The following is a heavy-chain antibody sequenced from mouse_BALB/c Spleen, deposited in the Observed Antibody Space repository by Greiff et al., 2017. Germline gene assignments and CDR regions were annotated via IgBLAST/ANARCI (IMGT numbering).Heavy chain of an antibody. CDR1: GISITTGNYR. D-gene: IGHD2-14*01. CDR3: ARDQAYYRYDGHGGAMDY. J-gene: IGHJ4*01. CDR2: IYYSGTI. V-gene: IGHV3-5*02. Sequence: EVMLVESGPGLVKPSQTVSLTCTVTGISITTGNYRWSWIRQFPGNKLEWIGYIYYSGTITYNPSLTSRTTITRDTSKNQFFLEMNSLTAEDTATYYCARDQAYYRYDGHGGAMDYWGQGTSVTVSS.